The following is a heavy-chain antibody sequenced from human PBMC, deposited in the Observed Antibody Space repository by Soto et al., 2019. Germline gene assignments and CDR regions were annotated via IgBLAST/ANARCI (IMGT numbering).Heavy chain of an antibody. D-gene: IGHD6-19*01. Sequence: QVQLVESGGGVVQPGRSLRLSCAASGFTFSSYGMHWVRQAPGKGLEWVAVISYDGSNKYYADSVKGRFTIARDNSKNTLYLQMSSLRAEDTAVYYCVKYGSSGWPYYYGLDVWGQGTSVTVSS. CDR1: GFTFSSYG. V-gene: IGHV3-30*18. CDR3: VKYGSSGWPYYYGLDV. CDR2: ISYDGSNK. J-gene: IGHJ6*02.